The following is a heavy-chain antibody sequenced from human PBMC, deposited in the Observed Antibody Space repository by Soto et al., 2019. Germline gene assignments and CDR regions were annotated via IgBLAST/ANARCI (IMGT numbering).Heavy chain of an antibody. Sequence: SETLYLTCTVSGGSISSNYWSWIRQPPGKGLEWIGYIYYSGSTNYNPSLKSRVTISVDTSKNQLSLKLSFVTAADTAVYYCARRYGYYFYYWPREPWSPSPQ. V-gene: IGHV4-59*08. CDR3: ARRYGYYFYY. CDR2: IYYSGST. J-gene: IGHJ4*02. CDR1: GGSISSNY. D-gene: IGHD4-17*01.